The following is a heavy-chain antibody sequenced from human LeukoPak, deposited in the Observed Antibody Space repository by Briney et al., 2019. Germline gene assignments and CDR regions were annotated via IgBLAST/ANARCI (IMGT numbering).Heavy chain of an antibody. CDR3: ARVVSGWFDY. Sequence: PSETLSLTCTVSGGSISSYYWSWIRQPPGKGLEWIGYIYYSGSTNYNPTLKSRVTISVDTSKNQFSLKLSSVTAADTAVYYCARVVSGWFDYWGQGTLVTVSS. CDR1: GGSISSYY. J-gene: IGHJ4*02. D-gene: IGHD6-19*01. CDR2: IYYSGST. V-gene: IGHV4-59*08.